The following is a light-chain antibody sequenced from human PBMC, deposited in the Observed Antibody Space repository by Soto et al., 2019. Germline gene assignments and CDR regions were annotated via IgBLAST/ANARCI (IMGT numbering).Light chain of an antibody. Sequence: QSVLTQPPSVSAAPGQKVTISCSGSSSNIGNNYVSWYQHLPGTAPRLLLHTDDQRPSGIPDRFSGSHSGTSASLAISRLQSEDEGHYYCASWDDDLNGPIFGGGTQLTVL. CDR3: ASWDDDLNGPI. J-gene: IGLJ2*01. CDR2: TDD. CDR1: SSNIGNNY. V-gene: IGLV1-51*02.